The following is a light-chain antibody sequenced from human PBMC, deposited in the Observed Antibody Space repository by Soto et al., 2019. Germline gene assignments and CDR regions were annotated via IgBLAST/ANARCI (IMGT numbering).Light chain of an antibody. CDR2: GVS. CDR1: QSISADF. V-gene: IGKV3-20*01. CDR3: HQYGASPKT. J-gene: IGKJ1*01. Sequence: EIVLTQSPGTLSLSPGERATLSCRASQSISADFLAWYQQKPGQPPRRLIYGVSNRATGVPDSFSGTGSGTDFTLTISGLEPDDFAVYFCHQYGASPKTFGQGTRV.